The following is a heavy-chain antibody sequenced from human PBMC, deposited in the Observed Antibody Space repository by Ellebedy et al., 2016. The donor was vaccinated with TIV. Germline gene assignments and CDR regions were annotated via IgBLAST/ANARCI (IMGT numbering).Heavy chain of an antibody. CDR1: GFTFTNYA. CDR2: VTGNGGAT. V-gene: IGHV3-64D*06. J-gene: IGHJ6*02. Sequence: GESLKISCSASGFTFTNYAMHWVRQAAGKGLEYVSAVTGNGGATFYADSVKGRFTISRDNSKNTVDLQMTSLRTEDTAFYYCIQTPRYSSHYWGQGTTVTVSS. D-gene: IGHD6-19*01. CDR3: IQTPRYSSHY.